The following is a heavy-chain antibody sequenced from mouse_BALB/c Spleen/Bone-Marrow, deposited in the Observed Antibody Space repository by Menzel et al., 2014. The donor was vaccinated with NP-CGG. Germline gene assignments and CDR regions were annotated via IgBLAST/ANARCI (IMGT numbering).Heavy chain of an antibody. CDR2: ISSSGSYT. V-gene: IGHV5-9-3*01. CDR3: SRLRMITTYFDV. Sequence: DVQLVESGGGLAKPGGSLQLSCAASGFTFSTYAMSWVRRTPEKRLEWVATISSSGSYTYYPDSVKGRFTISRDNAKNTLYLQMSSLRSEDTAMFYCSRLRMITTYFDVWGAGTTVTVSS. J-gene: IGHJ1*01. CDR1: GFTFSTYA. D-gene: IGHD2-4*01.